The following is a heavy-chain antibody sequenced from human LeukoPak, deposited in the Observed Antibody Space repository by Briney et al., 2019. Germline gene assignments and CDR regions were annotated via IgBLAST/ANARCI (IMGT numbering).Heavy chain of an antibody. CDR2: MNPNSGNT. V-gene: IGHV1-8*03. Sequence: ASVKVSCKASGYTFTGYYMHWVRQATGQGLEWMGWMNPNSGNTGYAQKFQGRVTITRNTSISTAYMELSSLRSEDTAVYYCARVLRYFDWFSYYYMDVWGKGTTVTVSS. CDR3: ARVLRYFDWFSYYYMDV. D-gene: IGHD3-9*01. CDR1: GYTFTGYY. J-gene: IGHJ6*03.